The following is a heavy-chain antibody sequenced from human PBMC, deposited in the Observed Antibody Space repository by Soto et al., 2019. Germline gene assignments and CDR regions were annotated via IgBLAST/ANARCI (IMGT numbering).Heavy chain of an antibody. J-gene: IGHJ4*02. CDR2: IKSKTDGGTT. Sequence: GGSLSLSCAASGFTFSNAWMSWVRQAPGKGLEWVGRIKSKTDGGTTDYAAPVKGGFTISRDDSKNTLYLQMNSLKTVDTAVYYCTTAVTGTILCSGGSCYDGRVYFDYWGQGTLVTVSS. CDR3: TTAVTGTILCSGGSCYDGRVYFDY. D-gene: IGHD2-15*01. CDR1: GFTFSNAW. V-gene: IGHV3-15*01.